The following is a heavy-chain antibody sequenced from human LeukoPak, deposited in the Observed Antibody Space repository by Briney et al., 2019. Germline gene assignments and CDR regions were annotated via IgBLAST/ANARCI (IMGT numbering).Heavy chain of an antibody. Sequence: PGGSLRLSCAASGFIFSDHYMTWIRQAPGKGLEWVSYISGGSSDTNYADSVKGRFTISRDNSKNTLYLQMNSLRAEDTAAYYCAKDGRPFQPLDPYFDYWGQGTMVTVSS. D-gene: IGHD1-1*01. CDR3: AKDGRPFQPLDPYFDY. J-gene: IGHJ4*02. V-gene: IGHV3-11*05. CDR2: ISGGSSDT. CDR1: GFIFSDHY.